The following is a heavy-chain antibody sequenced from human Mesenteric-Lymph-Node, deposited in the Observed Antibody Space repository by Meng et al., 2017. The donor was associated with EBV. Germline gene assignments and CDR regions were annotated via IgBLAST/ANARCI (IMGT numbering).Heavy chain of an antibody. CDR2: IKPSVGST. D-gene: IGHD6-13*01. CDR1: GYSFTTYN. J-gene: IGHJ5*02. Sequence: QVALVQPGSEVRKPGAQVRLSCKSSGYSFTTYNNHWVRQAPGQGLHGMGLIKPSVGSTTYAQRFQGRVTMTRDTSTSTVYMELSSLRSDDTAVYYCAKEATYSSSWYRWFDPWGQGTLVTVSS. CDR3: AKEATYSSSWYRWFDP. V-gene: IGHV1-46*01.